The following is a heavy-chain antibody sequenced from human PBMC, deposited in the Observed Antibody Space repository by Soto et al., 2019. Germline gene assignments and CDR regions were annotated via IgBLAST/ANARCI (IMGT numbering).Heavy chain of an antibody. CDR2: IWSDGSKK. J-gene: IGHJ4*02. D-gene: IGHD3-10*01. CDR3: ARVLGDFNYGGSFFDY. V-gene: IGHV3-33*01. CDR1: EFRFSTSG. Sequence: GGSLRLSCAASEFRFSTSGFHWVRQAPGKGLEWVALIWSDGSKKYYADSVEGRFTISRDFSKNTVFLQMNSLRVEDTAVYYCARVLGDFNYGGSFFDYWGQGALVTVSS.